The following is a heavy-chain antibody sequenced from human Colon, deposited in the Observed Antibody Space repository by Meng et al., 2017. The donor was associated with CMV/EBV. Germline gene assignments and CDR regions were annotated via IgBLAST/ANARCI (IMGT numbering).Heavy chain of an antibody. V-gene: IGHV1-18*04. CDR1: GYTFTTYA. Sequence: SGYTFTTYAITWVRQAPGQSLGWMGWISTYNGNTNYAQKVQGRVTMTTDTSTSTAYMELRSLRSDDTAMYYCVRGRGMGTLNYFDYWGQGTLVTVSS. J-gene: IGHJ4*02. CDR3: VRGRGMGTLNYFDY. CDR2: ISTYNGNT. D-gene: IGHD3-16*01.